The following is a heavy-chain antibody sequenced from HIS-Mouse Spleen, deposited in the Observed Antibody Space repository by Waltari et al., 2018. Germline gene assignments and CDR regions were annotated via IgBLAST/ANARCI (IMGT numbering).Heavy chain of an antibody. CDR1: GFTFSSYG. D-gene: IGHD3-10*01. CDR3: AKKPPPLPVRDAFDI. V-gene: IGHV3-30*18. CDR2: ISYDGSNK. J-gene: IGHJ3*02. Sequence: QVQLVESGGGVVQPGRSLRLSCAASGFTFSSYGRHWVRQAPGKGLEWVAVISYDGSNKYYADSVKGRFTISRDNSKNTLYLQMNSLRAEDTAVYYCAKKPPPLPVRDAFDIWGQGTMVTVSS.